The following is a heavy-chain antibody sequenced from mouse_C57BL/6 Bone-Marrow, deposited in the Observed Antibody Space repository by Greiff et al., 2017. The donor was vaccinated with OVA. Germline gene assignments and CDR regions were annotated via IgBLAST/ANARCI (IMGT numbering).Heavy chain of an antibody. D-gene: IGHD2-5*01. Sequence: EVQLVESGPGLVEPSQSLSLTCSVTGYSITSGYYWNWIRQFPGNKLEWMGYISYDGSNNYNPSLKNRISITRDTSKNQFFLKLNSVTTEDTATYYCGHSNYYFDYWGQGTTLTVSS. J-gene: IGHJ2*01. V-gene: IGHV3-6*01. CDR2: ISYDGSN. CDR3: GHSNYYFDY. CDR1: GYSITSGYY.